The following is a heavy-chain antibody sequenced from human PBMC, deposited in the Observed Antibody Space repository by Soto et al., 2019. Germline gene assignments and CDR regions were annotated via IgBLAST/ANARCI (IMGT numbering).Heavy chain of an antibody. CDR1: GFTFSSYS. V-gene: IGHV3-48*01. J-gene: IGHJ4*02. CDR2: ISSSSSTI. CDR3: ARDRNYCLLEY. Sequence: EVQLVESGGGLVQPGGSLRLSCAASGFTFSSYSMNWVRQAPGKGLEWVSYISSSSSTIYYEDSVKGRFTISRDNAKNSLYLQMNSLIAEDTAVYYCARDRNYCLLEYWGQGTLVTVS. D-gene: IGHD3-3*01.